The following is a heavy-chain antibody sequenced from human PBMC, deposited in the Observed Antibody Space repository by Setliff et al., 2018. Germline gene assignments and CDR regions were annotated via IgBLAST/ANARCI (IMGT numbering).Heavy chain of an antibody. CDR1: GGSISSGSYY. D-gene: IGHD3-10*01. CDR2: IYTSGST. V-gene: IGHV4-61*02. CDR3: ARFRRGVALGWFDP. Sequence: SETLSLTCTVSGGSISSGSYYWSWIRQPAGKGLEWIGRIYTSGSTNYNPSLKSRVTISVDTSKNQFSLKLSSVTAADTAVYFCARFRRGVALGWFDPWGQGTLVTVS. J-gene: IGHJ5*02.